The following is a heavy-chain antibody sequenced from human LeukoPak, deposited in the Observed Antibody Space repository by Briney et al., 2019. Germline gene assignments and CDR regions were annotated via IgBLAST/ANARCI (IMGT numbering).Heavy chain of an antibody. CDR2: IYPGDSDT. V-gene: IGHV5-51*01. D-gene: IGHD2-15*01. Sequence: GESLKISCKGSGYIFTSYWIGWVRQMPGKGLEWMGIIYPGDSDTRYSPSFQGQVTFSADKSIRTAYLQWSSLKASDTAMYYCARRFCSGGDCYYLFDYWGQGTLVTVSS. J-gene: IGHJ4*02. CDR3: ARRFCSGGDCYYLFDY. CDR1: GYIFTSYW.